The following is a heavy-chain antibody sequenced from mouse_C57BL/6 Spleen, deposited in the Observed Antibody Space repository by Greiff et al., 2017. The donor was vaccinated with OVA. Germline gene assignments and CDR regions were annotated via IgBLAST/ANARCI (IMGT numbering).Heavy chain of an antibody. D-gene: IGHD1-1*01. V-gene: IGHV5-17*01. CDR2: ISSGSSTI. CDR3: ARQDYYGSSYFDV. CDR1: GFTFSDYG. J-gene: IGHJ1*03. Sequence: EVKLVESGGGLVKPGGSLKLSCAASGFTFSDYGMHWVRQAPEKGLEWVAYISSGSSTIYYADTVKGRFTISRDNAKNTLFLQMTSLRSEDTAMYYCARQDYYGSSYFDVWGTGTTVTVSS.